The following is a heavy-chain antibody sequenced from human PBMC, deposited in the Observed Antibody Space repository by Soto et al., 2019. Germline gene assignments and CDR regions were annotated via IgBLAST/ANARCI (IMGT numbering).Heavy chain of an antibody. CDR1: GGTFSSYA. Sequence: SVKVSCKASGGTFSSYAISWVRQAPGQGLEWMGGIIPIFGTANYAQKFQGRVTITADESTSTAYMELRSLRSDDTAVYYCARDRTTVATIDYWGQGTLVTVSS. CDR3: ARDRTTVATIDY. CDR2: IIPIFGTA. V-gene: IGHV1-69*01. D-gene: IGHD4-17*01. J-gene: IGHJ4*02.